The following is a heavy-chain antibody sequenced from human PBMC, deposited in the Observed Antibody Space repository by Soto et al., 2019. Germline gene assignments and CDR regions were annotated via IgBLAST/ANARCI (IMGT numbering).Heavy chain of an antibody. CDR1: GFTFDDYA. Sequence: PGGSLRLSCAASGFTFDDYAMHWVRQAPGKGLEWVSGISWNSGSIGYADSVKGRFTISRDNAKNSLYLQMNSLRAEDAALYYCAKDIVLVPAASNAFYYYYGMDVWGQGTTVTVSS. CDR2: ISWNSGSI. CDR3: AKDIVLVPAASNAFYYYYGMDV. V-gene: IGHV3-9*01. D-gene: IGHD2-2*01. J-gene: IGHJ6*02.